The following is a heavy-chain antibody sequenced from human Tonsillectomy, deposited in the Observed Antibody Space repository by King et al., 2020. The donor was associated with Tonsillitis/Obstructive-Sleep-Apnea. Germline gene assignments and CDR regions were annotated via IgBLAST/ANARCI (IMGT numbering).Heavy chain of an antibody. CDR1: GFTFSSYW. CDR2: IKQDGSEK. CDR3: AREGGHGMGFDY. V-gene: IGHV3-7*01. J-gene: IGHJ4*02. Sequence: VQLVESGGGLVQSGGSLRLSCAASGFTFSSYWMSWVRKAPGKGLEWVANIKQDGSEKHYVDSVKGRFTISRDNAKNTLYLQLNSLRAEDTAVYYCAREGGHGMGFDYWGQRTLVTVSS. D-gene: IGHD3-16*01.